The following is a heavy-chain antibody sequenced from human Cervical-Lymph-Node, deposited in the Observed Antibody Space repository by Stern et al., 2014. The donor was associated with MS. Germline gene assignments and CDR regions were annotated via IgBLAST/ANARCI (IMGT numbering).Heavy chain of an antibody. CDR1: GFTFSTYD. J-gene: IGHJ5*02. V-gene: IGHV3-23*01. Sequence: VQLLQPGGGLVQPGGSLRLSCAASGFTFSTYDMSWVRRAPGKGPQSVSAISTTGGTTYYADSVKGRFTISRDNSKNTLYLQMNSLRAEDTAVYYCAKKSGSGWYYVSWGQGSLVTVSS. CDR2: ISTTGGTT. D-gene: IGHD6-19*01. CDR3: AKKSGSGWYYVS.